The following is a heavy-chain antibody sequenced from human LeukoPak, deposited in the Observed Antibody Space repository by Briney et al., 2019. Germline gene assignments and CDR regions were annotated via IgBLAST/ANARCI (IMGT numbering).Heavy chain of an antibody. CDR1: GYTFTSYY. Sequence: ASVKVSCKASGYTFTSYYMHWVQQAPGQGLEWMGIINPSGGSTSYAQKFQGRVTMTRDTSTSTVYMELSSLRSEDTAVYYCASLTVGATLFDYWGQGTLVTVSS. CDR3: ASLTVGATLFDY. V-gene: IGHV1-46*01. J-gene: IGHJ4*02. D-gene: IGHD1-26*01. CDR2: INPSGGST.